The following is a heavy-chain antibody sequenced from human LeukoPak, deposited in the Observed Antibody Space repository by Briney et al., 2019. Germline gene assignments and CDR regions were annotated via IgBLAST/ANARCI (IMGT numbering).Heavy chain of an antibody. D-gene: IGHD3-10*01. Sequence: GGSLRLSCAASGFTFSSYAMSWVRQAPGKGLEWVSAISGSGGSTYYADSVKGRFTISRDNSKSTLYLQMNSLRAEDTAVYYCAKVPEFFGDYFDYWGQGTLVTVSS. CDR2: ISGSGGST. CDR3: AKVPEFFGDYFDY. J-gene: IGHJ4*02. V-gene: IGHV3-23*01. CDR1: GFTFSSYA.